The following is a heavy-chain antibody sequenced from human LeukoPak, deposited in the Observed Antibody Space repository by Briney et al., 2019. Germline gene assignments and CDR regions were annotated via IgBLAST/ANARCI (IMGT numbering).Heavy chain of an antibody. V-gene: IGHV4-34*01. CDR1: GGSFSGYY. CDR2: INHSGST. D-gene: IGHD3-22*01. J-gene: IGHJ4*02. Sequence: PSETLSLTCAVYGGSFSGYYWSWIRQPPGKGLEWIGEINHSGSTNYDPSLKSRVTISVDTSKNQFSLKLSSVTAADTAVYYCARGGRDYYDSSGYYVLDYWGQGTLVTVSS. CDR3: ARGGRDYYDSSGYYVLDY.